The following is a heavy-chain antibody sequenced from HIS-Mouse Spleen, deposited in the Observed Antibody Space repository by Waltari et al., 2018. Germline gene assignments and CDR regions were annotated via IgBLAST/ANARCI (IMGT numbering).Heavy chain of an antibody. CDR1: GYSISSGYY. CDR3: ARDSWAYAIEYFQH. Sequence: QVQLQESGPGLVKPSETLAPTRTVSGYSISSGYYRGWIRQPPGKGLEWIGSMYHSGSTYYNPSLKSRVTISVDTSKNQFSLKLSSVTAADTAVYYCARDSWAYAIEYFQHWGQGTLVTVSS. D-gene: IGHD2-8*01. V-gene: IGHV4-38-2*02. J-gene: IGHJ1*01. CDR2: MYHSGST.